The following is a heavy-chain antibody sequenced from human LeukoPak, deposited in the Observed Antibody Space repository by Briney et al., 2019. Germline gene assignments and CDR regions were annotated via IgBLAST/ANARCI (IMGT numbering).Heavy chain of an antibody. V-gene: IGHV4-61*02. J-gene: IGHJ3*02. CDR2: ISTSGNT. D-gene: IGHD6-19*01. CDR1: GGSLSSGRYY. CDR3: ARDSSGFDAFDI. Sequence: PSQTLSLTCTVSGGSLSSGRYYWSCARQPAGKGLEWIRRISTSGNTNYNPSLRRRVTISVDTSKNHFSLKLSSVTAADTAVYYCARDSSGFDAFDIWGQGTIVTVSS.